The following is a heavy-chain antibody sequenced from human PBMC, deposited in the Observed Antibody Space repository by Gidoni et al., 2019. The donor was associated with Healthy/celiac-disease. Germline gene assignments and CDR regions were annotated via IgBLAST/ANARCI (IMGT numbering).Heavy chain of an antibody. J-gene: IGHJ3*02. CDR3: ARVLEYSTSDAFDI. V-gene: IGHV3-21*01. Sequence: EVQLVESGGVLVKPGGSLRLSCAASGFTFSSYSMNWVRQAPGKGLEWVSSISSSSSYIYYADSVKGRFTISRDNAKNSLYLQMNSLRAEDTAVYYCARVLEYSTSDAFDIWGQGTMVTVSS. D-gene: IGHD6-6*01. CDR2: ISSSSSYI. CDR1: GFTFSSYS.